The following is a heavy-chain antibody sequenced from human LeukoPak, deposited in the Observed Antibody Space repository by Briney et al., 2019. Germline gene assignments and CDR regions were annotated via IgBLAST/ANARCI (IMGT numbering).Heavy chain of an antibody. CDR3: ARAGVKPETSIVY. CDR1: GGTFSNYA. CDR2: IIPLFGTP. D-gene: IGHD1-14*01. V-gene: IGHV1-69*05. Sequence: SVKVSCKASGGTFSNYAISWVRQAPGQGLVWMGRIIPLFGTPNYEQKFQGRVSITTDESTSAAYMELSSLTSEDTAVYYCARAGVKPETSIVYWGQGTLVTVSS. J-gene: IGHJ4*02.